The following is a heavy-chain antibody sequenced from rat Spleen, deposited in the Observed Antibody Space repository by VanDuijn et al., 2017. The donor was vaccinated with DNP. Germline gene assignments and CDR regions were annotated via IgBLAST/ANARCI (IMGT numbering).Heavy chain of an antibody. CDR3: TTDFERGY. D-gene: IGHD1-11*01. V-gene: IGHV5-27*01. CDR2: ISPGGDST. CDR1: GFTFSNYY. Sequence: EVQLVESGGGLVQPGRSMKLSCAASGFTFSNYYMAWVRQAPTKGLEWVASISPGGDSTSYRDSVKGRFTISRDNAKSILYLQMDSLRSEDTATYYCTTDFERGYWGQGVMVTVSS. J-gene: IGHJ2*01.